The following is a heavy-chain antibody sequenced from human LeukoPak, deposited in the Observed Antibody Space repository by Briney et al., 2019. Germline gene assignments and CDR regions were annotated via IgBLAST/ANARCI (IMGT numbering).Heavy chain of an antibody. J-gene: IGHJ4*02. Sequence: ASVKVSCKASGYTLTEYYIHWVRQAPGQGLEWMGFIIPDSGGTTYQQNFQGRVTMTRDTSISTAYMELSRLRSDDTAVYYCARAMIVVGISPVGYWGQGTLVTVSS. V-gene: IGHV1-2*02. CDR2: IIPDSGGT. D-gene: IGHD3-22*01. CDR3: ARAMIVVGISPVGY. CDR1: GYTLTEYY.